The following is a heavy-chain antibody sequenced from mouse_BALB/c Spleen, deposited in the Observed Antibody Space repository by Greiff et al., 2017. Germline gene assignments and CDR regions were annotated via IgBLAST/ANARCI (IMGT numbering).Heavy chain of an antibody. CDR1: GYTFTNYW. CDR3: ARLITTLRAMDY. J-gene: IGHJ4*01. Sequence: VKLVESGAELVRPGTSVKISCKASGYTFTNYWLGWVKQRPGHGLEWIGDIYPGGGYTNYNEKFKGKATLTADTSSSTAYMQLSSLTSEDSAVYFRARLITTLRAMDYWGQGTSVTVSS. V-gene: IGHV1-63*02. D-gene: IGHD2-4*01. CDR2: IYPGGGYT.